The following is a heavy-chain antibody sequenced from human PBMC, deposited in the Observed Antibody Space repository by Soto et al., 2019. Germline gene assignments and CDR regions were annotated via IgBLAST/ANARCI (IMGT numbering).Heavy chain of an antibody. CDR3: ATVRLPPGVYYYYGLDV. CDR1: GFTFSNAW. V-gene: IGHV3-15*01. J-gene: IGHJ6*02. CDR2: IKSKPDGGTA. Sequence: LRLSCAASGFTFSNAWMTWVRQAPGKGLEWVGRIKSKPDGGTADYAAPVKGRFTVSRDDSKSTLYLQMNSLKTEDTGVYYCATVRLPPGVYYYYGLDVWGQGTTVTVSS. D-gene: IGHD4-17*01.